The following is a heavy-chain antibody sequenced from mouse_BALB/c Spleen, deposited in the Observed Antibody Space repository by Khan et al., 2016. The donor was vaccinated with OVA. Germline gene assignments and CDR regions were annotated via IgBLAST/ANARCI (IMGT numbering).Heavy chain of an antibody. D-gene: IGHD2-3*01. J-gene: IGHJ2*01. CDR3: ARPAYDDYYDY. V-gene: IGHV1S137*01. CDR2: ISTYSGNT. Sequence: QVQLQQSGPELVRPGVSVKISCKGSGYIFTDYAMHWVKQSHAKSLEWIGLISTYSGNTNYNQKFKGKATMTVDKSSSTAYMELARLTSEDSAIYYCARPAYDDYYDYWGQGTTLTVSS. CDR1: GYIFTDYA.